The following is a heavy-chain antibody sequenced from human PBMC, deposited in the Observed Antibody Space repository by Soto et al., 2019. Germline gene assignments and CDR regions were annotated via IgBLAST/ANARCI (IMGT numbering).Heavy chain of an antibody. CDR3: ARAYDFWSGYYSGSYYYYGMDV. J-gene: IGHJ6*02. D-gene: IGHD3-3*01. CDR2: INHSGST. CDR1: GGSFSGYY. V-gene: IGHV4-34*01. Sequence: SETLSLTCAVYGGSFSGYYWSWIRQPPGKGLEWIGEINHSGSTNYNPSLKSRVTISVDTSKNQFSLKLSSVTAADTAVYYCARAYDFWSGYYSGSYYYYGMDVWGQGTTVTFSS.